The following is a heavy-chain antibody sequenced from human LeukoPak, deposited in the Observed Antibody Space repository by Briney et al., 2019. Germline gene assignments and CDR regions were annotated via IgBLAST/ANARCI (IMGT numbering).Heavy chain of an antibody. CDR2: IRSNNEGGTA. V-gene: IGHV3-15*01. CDR3: TSGGGFSTYY. Sequence: PGGSLRLSCAASGFTVDSNYLSWVRQAPGKGLEWVGRIRSNNEGGTADYATPVKGRFTISRDDSKSTLFLQMDSLRTEDTAVYYCTSGGGFSTYYWGQGTVVTVSA. D-gene: IGHD2-2*01. J-gene: IGHJ4*02. CDR1: GFTVDSNY.